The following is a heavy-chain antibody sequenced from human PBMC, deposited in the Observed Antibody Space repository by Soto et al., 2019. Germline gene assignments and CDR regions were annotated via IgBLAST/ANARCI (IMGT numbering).Heavy chain of an antibody. D-gene: IGHD5-12*01. CDR2: INSDGSTT. V-gene: IGHV3-74*01. CDR3: AGGVATLLA. CDR1: GFTFSTYW. Sequence: EVQLVESGGGLVQLGGSLRLSCAASGFTFSTYWMHWVRQVPGKGLVWVSRINSDGSTTSYADSVKGRFTISRDNAKNTLFLQMNSLRAEDTAVDYCAGGVATLLAWGQGTLVTVSS. J-gene: IGHJ5*02.